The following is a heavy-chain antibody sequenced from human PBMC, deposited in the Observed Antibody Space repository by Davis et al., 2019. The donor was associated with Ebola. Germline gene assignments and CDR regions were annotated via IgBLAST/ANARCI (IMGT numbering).Heavy chain of an antibody. CDR3: ANSFRWL. J-gene: IGHJ4*02. CDR2: ISYDGSNK. CDR1: GFTFSSYG. Sequence: GGSLRLSCAASGFTFSSYGMHWVRQAPGKGLEWVAVISYDGSNKYYADSVKGRFTISRDNSKNTLYLQMNSLRAEDTAVYYCANSFRWLWGQGTLSPSPQ. V-gene: IGHV3-30*18. D-gene: IGHD4-23*01.